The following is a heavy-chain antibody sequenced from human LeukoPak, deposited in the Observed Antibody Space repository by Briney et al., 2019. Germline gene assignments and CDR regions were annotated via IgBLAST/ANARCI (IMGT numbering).Heavy chain of an antibody. J-gene: IGHJ4*02. CDR3: AKDLKGVVPAAHDY. CDR2: ISGSGGST. Sequence: PGGSLRLSCAASGFTFSSYAMSWVRQAPGKGLEWVSAISGSGGSTYYADSVKGRFTISRDNSKNTLYLQMNSLRAEDTAVYYRAKDLKGVVPAAHDYWGQGTLVTVSS. V-gene: IGHV3-23*01. D-gene: IGHD2-2*01. CDR1: GFTFSSYA.